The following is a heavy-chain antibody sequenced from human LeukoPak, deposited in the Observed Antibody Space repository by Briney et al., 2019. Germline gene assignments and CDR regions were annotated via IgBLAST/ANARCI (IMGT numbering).Heavy chain of an antibody. J-gene: IGHJ4*02. V-gene: IGHV4-30-2*01. CDR1: GGSISSGSYS. D-gene: IGHD7-27*01. CDR2: IYPRGST. Sequence: SETLSLTCAVSGGSISSGSYSWSWSRQPPGKGLEWIVYIYPRGSTYYNPSLKSPIILSLYKSPKQFSLNLSSVTAADTADYYCARFSPRAMGNYLDFWGQGTLVTVSS. CDR3: ARFSPRAMGNYLDF.